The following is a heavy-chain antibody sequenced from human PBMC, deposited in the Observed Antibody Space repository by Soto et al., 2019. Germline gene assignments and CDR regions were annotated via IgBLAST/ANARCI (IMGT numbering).Heavy chain of an antibody. CDR2: ISAYNGDT. V-gene: IGHV1-18*01. CDR1: ASIFTRYG. Sequence: QVQLEQSGVEVKKPGASVRVACKTSASIFTRYGFSWVRQAPEQGLEWMGWISAYNGDTKYAQNFQGRVTMTTDTSTRTAYMELRTLRIDDTAVYYCTSDYGDENSWGQGTLVTVSS. CDR3: TSDYGDENS. D-gene: IGHD4-17*01. J-gene: IGHJ4*02.